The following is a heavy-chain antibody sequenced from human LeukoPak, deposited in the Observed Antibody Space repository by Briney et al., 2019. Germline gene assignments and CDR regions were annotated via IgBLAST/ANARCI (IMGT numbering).Heavy chain of an antibody. CDR2: IRYDGSNK. CDR1: GFTFSSYG. CDR3: ARLRRYCSTSTCQYYYYYMDV. Sequence: PGGSLRLSCAASGFTFSSYGMHWVRQAPGKGLEWVAFIRYDGSNKYYADSVKGRFTISRDHAKSSLYLQMNSLGAEDTAVYYCARLRRYCSTSTCQYYYYYMDVWGKGTTVTVSS. J-gene: IGHJ6*03. D-gene: IGHD2-2*01. V-gene: IGHV3-30*02.